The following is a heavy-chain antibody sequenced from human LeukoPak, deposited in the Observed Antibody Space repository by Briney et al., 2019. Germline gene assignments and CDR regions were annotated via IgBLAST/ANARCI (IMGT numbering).Heavy chain of an antibody. D-gene: IGHD3-22*01. V-gene: IGHV1-8*01. Sequence: GASVKVSCKASGYTFTSYDINWVRQATGQGLERMGWMNPNSGNRGYAQKFQGRVTMTRNTSISTAYMELSSLRSEDTAVYYCARGNLYYYDSSGYLNWFDPWGQGTLVTVSS. CDR3: ARGNLYYYDSSGYLNWFDP. CDR2: MNPNSGNR. CDR1: GYTFTSYD. J-gene: IGHJ5*02.